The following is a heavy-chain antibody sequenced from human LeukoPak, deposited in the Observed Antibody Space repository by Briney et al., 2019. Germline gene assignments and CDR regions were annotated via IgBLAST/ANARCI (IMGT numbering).Heavy chain of an antibody. CDR3: ARGNSYYYDSSGYFSYYFDY. V-gene: IGHV3-21*01. J-gene: IGHJ4*02. Sequence: PGGSLRLSCAASGFTFSRNDMNWVRQAPGKGLEWVSSITGNGNYIYYADSVKGRFTISRDNAKNSLYLQMNSLRAEDTAVYYCARGNSYYYDSSGYFSYYFDYWGQGTLVTVSS. CDR2: ITGNGNYI. D-gene: IGHD3-22*01. CDR1: GFTFSRND.